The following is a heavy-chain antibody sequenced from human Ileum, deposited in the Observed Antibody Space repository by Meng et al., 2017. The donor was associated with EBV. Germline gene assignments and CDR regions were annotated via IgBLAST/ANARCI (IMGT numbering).Heavy chain of an antibody. CDR3: AGKREYVNAWPLDY. V-gene: IGHV4-4*02. CDR1: GGSISSLNW. CDR2: IFHSGIT. Sequence: QGELQGSGQGLVKPSGTLSLTCAVSGGSISSLNWWTWVRQPPGKGLEWIGEIFHSGITNYNPSLKSRVTISVDKSKSQFSLKLSSVTAADTAVYYCAGKREYVNAWPLDYWGQGTLVTVSS. J-gene: IGHJ4*02. D-gene: IGHD2/OR15-2a*01.